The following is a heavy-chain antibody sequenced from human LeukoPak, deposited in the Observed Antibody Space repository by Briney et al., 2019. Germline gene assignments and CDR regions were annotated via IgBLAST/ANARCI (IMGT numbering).Heavy chain of an antibody. J-gene: IGHJ4*02. CDR2: IYYSGST. CDR3: ARLNYDSSGSYYFDY. Sequence: SETLFLTCTVSGGSISSYYWSWIRQSPGKGLEWIGSIYYSGSTNYNPSLKSRVTISIDTSKNQFSLKLSSVTAADTAVYYCARLNYDSSGSYYFDYWGQGTLVTVSS. V-gene: IGHV4-59*01. CDR1: GGSISSYY. D-gene: IGHD3-22*01.